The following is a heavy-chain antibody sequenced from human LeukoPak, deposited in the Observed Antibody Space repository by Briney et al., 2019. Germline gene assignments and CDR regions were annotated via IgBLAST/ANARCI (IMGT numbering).Heavy chain of an antibody. V-gene: IGHV4-34*01. D-gene: IGHD5-24*01. J-gene: IGHJ4*02. CDR3: ARGYNLFDY. CDR2: INHSGST. CDR1: GGSFSGYY. Sequence: SETLSLTCAVYGGSFSGYYWSWIRQPPGKGLEWIGEINHSGSTNDNPSLKSRITISVDTSKNQFSLKLSSMTAADTAVYYCARGYNLFDYWGQGTLVTVSS.